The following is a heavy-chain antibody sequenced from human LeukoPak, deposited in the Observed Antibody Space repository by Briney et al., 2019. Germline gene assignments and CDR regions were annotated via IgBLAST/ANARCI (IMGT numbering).Heavy chain of an antibody. D-gene: IGHD6-19*01. Sequence: SETLSLTCTVSSYSISSGYLWGWIRQPPGKGLEWIGSIYHTWSTYYNPSLKSRVTISVDTSKNQFSLKLSSVTAADTAVYYCAGQRSSSGWYRWFDPWGQGTLVTVSS. J-gene: IGHJ5*02. CDR2: IYHTWST. CDR3: AGQRSSSGWYRWFDP. CDR1: SYSISSGYL. V-gene: IGHV4-38-2*02.